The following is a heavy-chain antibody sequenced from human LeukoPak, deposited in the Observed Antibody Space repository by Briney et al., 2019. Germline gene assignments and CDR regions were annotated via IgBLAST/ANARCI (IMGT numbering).Heavy chain of an antibody. J-gene: IGHJ5*02. CDR2: IKQDGSQK. D-gene: IGHD1-26*01. V-gene: IGHV3-7*04. Sequence: PGGSLRLSCAVSGFNFSTLWMSWVRQAPGKGLEWVANIKQDGSQKNYVDSVKGRFTISRDNAKNSLFLQMSSLRAEDTAVYFCARGGGSYDRWGQGTLVTVSS. CDR1: GFNFSTLW. CDR3: ARGGGSYDR.